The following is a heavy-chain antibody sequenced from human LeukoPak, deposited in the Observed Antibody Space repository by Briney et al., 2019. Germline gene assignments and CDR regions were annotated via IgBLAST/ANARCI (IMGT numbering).Heavy chain of an antibody. D-gene: IGHD3-10*01. Sequence: GGSLRLSCAASGFTFSSYSMNWVRQAPGKGLEWVSSISSISSYKFYADSVKGRFTICRDNAKNSLYLQMNTLRVEDTAVYYSARDEYYGSGSPSYYYYYMDVWGKGTTVTVSS. CDR1: GFTFSSYS. V-gene: IGHV3-21*01. CDR2: ISSISSYK. CDR3: ARDEYYGSGSPSYYYYYMDV. J-gene: IGHJ6*03.